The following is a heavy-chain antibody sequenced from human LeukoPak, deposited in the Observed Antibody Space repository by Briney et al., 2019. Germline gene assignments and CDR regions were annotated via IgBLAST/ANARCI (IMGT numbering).Heavy chain of an antibody. V-gene: IGHV3-33*01. CDR3: ARGALSVASLFDY. D-gene: IGHD5-12*01. CDR1: GFTFSSYG. Sequence: PGGSLRLSCAASGFTFSSYGMHWVRQAPGKGLEWVAVIWYDGSNKYYADSVKGRFTISRDNSKNTLYLQMNSLRAEDTAVYYCARGALSVASLFDYWGQGTLVTVSS. J-gene: IGHJ4*02. CDR2: IWYDGSNK.